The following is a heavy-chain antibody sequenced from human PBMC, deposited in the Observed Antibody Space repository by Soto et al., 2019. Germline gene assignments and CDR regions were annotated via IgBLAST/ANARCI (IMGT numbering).Heavy chain of an antibody. CDR3: ARDSAILPGTYVDY. J-gene: IGHJ4*02. V-gene: IGHV1-3*01. CDR2: IYGDNTYT. Sequence: QVQLVQSGAEMKQPGASVKVSCKTSGYIFSDYVIHWVRQAPGQRPEWMGYIYGDNTYTKYSEKFQGRVTITSDTSATTGYMELSSLTSEDTAVYYCARDSAILPGTYVDYWGLGTLVTVYS. D-gene: IGHD6-13*01. CDR1: GYIFSDYV.